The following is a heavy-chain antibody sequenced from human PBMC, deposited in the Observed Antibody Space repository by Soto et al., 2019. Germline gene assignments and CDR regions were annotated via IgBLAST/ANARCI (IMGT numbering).Heavy chain of an antibody. CDR3: ESIRCSSTSCYWFDY. J-gene: IGHJ5*01. CDR2: SNHSGST. CDR1: GGSFRGYY. Sequence: SETLSLTCAGHGGSFRGYYLTLVRQPPGTGLEWIGESNHSGSTNYNPSLKTRVTISVDTSKNPYYLKLSSVTAAATAVSYCESIRCSSTSCYWFDYWGQGTLVNVSS. V-gene: IGHV4-34*01. D-gene: IGHD2-2*01.